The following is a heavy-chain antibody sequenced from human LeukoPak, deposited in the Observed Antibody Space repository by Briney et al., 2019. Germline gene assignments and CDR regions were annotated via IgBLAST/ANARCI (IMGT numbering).Heavy chain of an antibody. D-gene: IGHD2-2*01. CDR1: GGSFSGYY. J-gene: IGHJ4*02. CDR3: ARDTSTSSFDY. V-gene: IGHV4-34*12. CDR2: IIHRGST. Sequence: KPSETLSLTCAVYGGSFSGYYLSWIRQPPGRGLEWIGEIIHRGSTNYNPSLKSRVTISIDTSKKQFSLKVTSVTAADTAVYYCARDTSTSSFDYWGQGTLVTVSS.